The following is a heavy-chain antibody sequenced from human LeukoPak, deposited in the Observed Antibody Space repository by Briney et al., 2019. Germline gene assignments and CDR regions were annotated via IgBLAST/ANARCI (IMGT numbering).Heavy chain of an antibody. Sequence: ASVKVSCKASGYTFTSYAMHWVRQAPGQRLEWMGWINAGNGDTKYSQKFQGRVTITRDTSASTAYMELGSLRSEDTAVYYCARRQYSSSWYEYYFDYWGQGTLVTVSS. CDR1: GYTFTSYA. CDR2: INAGNGDT. V-gene: IGHV1-3*01. D-gene: IGHD6-13*01. CDR3: ARRQYSSSWYEYYFDY. J-gene: IGHJ4*02.